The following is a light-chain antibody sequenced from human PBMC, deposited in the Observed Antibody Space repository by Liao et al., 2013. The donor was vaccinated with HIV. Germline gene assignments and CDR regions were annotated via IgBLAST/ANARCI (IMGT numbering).Light chain of an antibody. CDR3: QVWDSSSDHRV. V-gene: IGLV3-21*04. Sequence: SYVLTQPPSVSVAPGKTARITCGGNNIGNKNVHWYQQKPGQAPVVVIYYDSDRPSGIPERFSGSKSGNTATLTISRVEAGDEADYYCQVWDSSSDHRVFGGGTKLTVL. CDR1: NIGNKN. J-gene: IGLJ3*02. CDR2: YDS.